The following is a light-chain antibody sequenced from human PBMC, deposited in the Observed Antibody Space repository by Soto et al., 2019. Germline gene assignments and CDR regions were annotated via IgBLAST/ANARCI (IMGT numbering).Light chain of an antibody. CDR3: LQYNSYPHT. CDR1: QDIRND. V-gene: IGKV1-17*01. Sequence: DIQMTQSPSSLSASVGDRVTITCLASQDIRNDLGWFQQILGKAPKRLIYDASNLQSGVPSRFGGSGSGTEFTLTVSSLQPEDFATYYCLQYNSYPHTFGQGTKLEIK. CDR2: DAS. J-gene: IGKJ2*01.